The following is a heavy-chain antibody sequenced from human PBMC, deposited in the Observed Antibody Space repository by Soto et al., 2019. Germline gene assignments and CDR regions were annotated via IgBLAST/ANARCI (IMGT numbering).Heavy chain of an antibody. CDR1: GGSISSYY. D-gene: IGHD3-22*01. V-gene: IGHV4-59*01. J-gene: IGHJ4*02. Sequence: SETLSLTCTVSGGSISSYYWSWIRQPPGKGLEWIGYIYYSGSTNYNPSLKSRVTISVDTSKNQFSLKLSSVTAADTAVYYCARVYDSSGNYYFDYWGQGTPVTVSS. CDR2: IYYSGST. CDR3: ARVYDSSGNYYFDY.